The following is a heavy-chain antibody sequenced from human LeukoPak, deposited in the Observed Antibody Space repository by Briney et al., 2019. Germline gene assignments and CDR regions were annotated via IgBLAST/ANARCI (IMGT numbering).Heavy chain of an antibody. D-gene: IGHD2-15*01. Sequence: SETLSLTCTVSGGSVSSASNYWSWIRQPPGKGLEWIGYMYYSGSTRYNPSLKSRVTISADTSKNQFSLKLSSVTAADTAVYYCARDPGYCSGGSCGNFDYWGQGTLVTVSS. V-gene: IGHV4-61*01. CDR1: GGSVSSASNY. CDR2: MYYSGST. J-gene: IGHJ4*02. CDR3: ARDPGYCSGGSCGNFDY.